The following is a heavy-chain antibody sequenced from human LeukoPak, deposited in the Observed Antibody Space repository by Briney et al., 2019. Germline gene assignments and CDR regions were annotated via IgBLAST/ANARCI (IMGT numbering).Heavy chain of an antibody. J-gene: IGHJ5*02. Sequence: TSETLSLTCTVSGGSISSYYWSWIRQPPGKGLEWIGYIYYSGSTNYNPSLKSRVTISVDTSKNQFSLKLSSVTAADTAVYYCARSYGDLSTCFDPWGKGTLVTVSS. V-gene: IGHV4-59*01. CDR2: IYYSGST. CDR1: GGSISSYY. D-gene: IGHD4-17*01. CDR3: ARSYGDLSTCFDP.